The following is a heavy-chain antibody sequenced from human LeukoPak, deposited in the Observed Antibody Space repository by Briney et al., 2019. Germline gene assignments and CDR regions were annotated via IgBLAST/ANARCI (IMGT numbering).Heavy chain of an antibody. CDR3: ARQGRLRRTPNENWFDP. Sequence: GESLKISCKGSGYSFTSYWIGWVRQMPGKGLEWMGIIYPGDSDTRYSPSLQGQVTISADKSISTAYLQWSSLKASDTAMYYCARQGRLRRTPNENWFDPWGQGTLVTVSS. CDR2: IYPGDSDT. D-gene: IGHD5-12*01. V-gene: IGHV5-51*01. CDR1: GYSFTSYW. J-gene: IGHJ5*02.